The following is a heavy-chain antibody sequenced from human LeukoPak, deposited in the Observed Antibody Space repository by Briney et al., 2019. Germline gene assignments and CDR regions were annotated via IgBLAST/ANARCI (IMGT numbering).Heavy chain of an antibody. D-gene: IGHD3-10*01. CDR1: GFTFTNYA. V-gene: IGHV3-64*01. Sequence: GGSLRLSCAASGFTFTNYAMHWVRQAPGKGLEYVSAISSNGDRTYYANSVKGRFTISRDNSKNTLYLQMGSLRAEDTAVYYCAKRTRVLLWFGELLPLDYWGQGTLVTVSS. CDR3: AKRTRVLLWFGELLPLDY. J-gene: IGHJ4*02. CDR2: ISSNGDRT.